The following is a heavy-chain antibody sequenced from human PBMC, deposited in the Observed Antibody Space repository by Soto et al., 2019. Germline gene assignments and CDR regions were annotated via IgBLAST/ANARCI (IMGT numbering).Heavy chain of an antibody. J-gene: IGHJ5*02. V-gene: IGHV4-34*01. D-gene: IGHD6-13*01. CDR1: GVSFSGYY. Sequence: SETLSLTCAVYGVSFSGYYWSWIRQPPGKGLEWIGEINHSGSTNYNPSLKSRVTISVDTSKNQFSLKLSSVTAADTAVYYCARRGSSSWYNWFDPWGQGTLVTVS. CDR2: INHSGST. CDR3: ARRGSSSWYNWFDP.